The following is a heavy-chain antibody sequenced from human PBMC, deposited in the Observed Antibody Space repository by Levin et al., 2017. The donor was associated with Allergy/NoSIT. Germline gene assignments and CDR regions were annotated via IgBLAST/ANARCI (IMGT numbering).Heavy chain of an antibody. J-gene: IGHJ6*03. CDR3: TAVSTGYNTIWPYDFYYMDV. D-gene: IGHD6-13*01. CDR2: IKSKSDGGTT. V-gene: IGHV3-15*01. CDR1: EFIFTKAW. Sequence: GGSLRLSCAASEFIFTKAWMSWVRQAPGKGLEWVGQIKSKSDGGTTDYAAPVKGRFAISKDDSKDTLYLQMNNLKIEDTAVYYCTAVSTGYNTIWPYDFYYMDVWGKGTMVNVSS.